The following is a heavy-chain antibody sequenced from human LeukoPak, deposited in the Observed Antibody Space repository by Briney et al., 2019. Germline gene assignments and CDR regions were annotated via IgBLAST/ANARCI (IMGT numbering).Heavy chain of an antibody. CDR1: GFTFSSYV. CDR2: IKYDGNEK. CDR3: ARGGTTFEH. D-gene: IGHD1-1*01. J-gene: IGHJ4*02. V-gene: IGHV3-7*01. Sequence: GGSLRLSCAASGFTFSSYVMHWVRQAPGKGLEWVANIKYDGNEKYYVDSVKGRFTISRDNAKNSLYLQMNSLSAEDTAVYYCARGGTTFEHWGQGTLVTVSS.